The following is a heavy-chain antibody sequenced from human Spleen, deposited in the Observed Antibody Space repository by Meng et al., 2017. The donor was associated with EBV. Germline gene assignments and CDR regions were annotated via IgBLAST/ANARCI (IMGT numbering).Heavy chain of an antibody. V-gene: IGHV1-24*01. CDR2: FDPTYGET. J-gene: IGHJ3*02. CDR1: GYTPTELA. CDR3: ATAVDPPKSTFAFDI. Sequence: QFQMEKVAAEWKKPGASVKVSCNVSGYTPTELAMHWMRQAPGKGLEWIGGFDPTYGETFYAQNFQGRVSMTEDAPAATAYMELSSLGSEDTAVYYCATAVDPPKSTFAFDIWGQGTMVTVSS. D-gene: IGHD2/OR15-2a*01.